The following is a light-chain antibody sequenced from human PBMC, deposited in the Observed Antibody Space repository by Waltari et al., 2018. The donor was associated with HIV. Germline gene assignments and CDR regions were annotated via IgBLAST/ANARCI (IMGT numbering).Light chain of an antibody. CDR2: GAS. CDR1: QNINSY. J-gene: IGKJ2*01. V-gene: IGKV1-39*01. CDR3: QQSHTTPAT. Sequence: DTQMTQSPSSVSASLGVRVTMTCRANQNINSYLNWYRQKPGNAPDLLIFGASTLQSGVPSRFSASGSGIDFILTITAVQHEDFATYFCQQSHTTPATFGQGTKLEMK.